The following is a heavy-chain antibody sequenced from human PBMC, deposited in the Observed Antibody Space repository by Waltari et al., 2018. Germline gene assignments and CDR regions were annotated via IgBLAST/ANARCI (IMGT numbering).Heavy chain of an antibody. CDR1: GGSISSGGYY. D-gene: IGHD6-13*01. J-gene: IGHJ4*02. Sequence: QVQLQESGPGLVKPSQTLSLTCPVSGGSISSGGYYWSWIRQHPGKGLEWIGYIYYSGSTYYNPSLKSRVTISVDTSKNQFSLKLSSVTAADTAVYYCARAGYSSSWYLVDYFDYWGQGTLVTVSS. CDR2: IYYSGST. CDR3: ARAGYSSSWYLVDYFDY. V-gene: IGHV4-31*03.